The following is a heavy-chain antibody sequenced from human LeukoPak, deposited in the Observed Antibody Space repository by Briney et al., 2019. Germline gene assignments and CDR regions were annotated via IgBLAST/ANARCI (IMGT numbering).Heavy chain of an antibody. V-gene: IGHV1-69*13. CDR1: GGTFSSYA. CDR3: ARGDTAMVTGHYYYYYMDV. D-gene: IGHD5-18*01. CDR2: IIPIFGTA. J-gene: IGHJ6*03. Sequence: GASVKVSCTASGGTFSSYAISWVRQAPGQGLEWMGGIIPIFGTANYAQKFQGRVTITADESTSTAYMELSSLRSEDTAVYYCARGDTAMVTGHYYYYYMDVWGKGTTVTISS.